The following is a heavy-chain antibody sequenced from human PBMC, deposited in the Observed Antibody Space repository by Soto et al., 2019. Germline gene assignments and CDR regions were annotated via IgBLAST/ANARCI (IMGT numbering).Heavy chain of an antibody. D-gene: IGHD1-20*01. CDR1: GFTFRTYA. V-gene: IGHV3-30-3*01. J-gene: IGHJ4*02. Sequence: GGSLRLSCAASGFTFRTYALSWVRQAPGKGLEWVAVISYDGSNKYYADSVKGRFTISRDNSKNTLYLQMNSLRAEDTAVYYCARDRNRITGRHFDYWGQGTLVTVSS. CDR3: ARDRNRITGRHFDY. CDR2: ISYDGSNK.